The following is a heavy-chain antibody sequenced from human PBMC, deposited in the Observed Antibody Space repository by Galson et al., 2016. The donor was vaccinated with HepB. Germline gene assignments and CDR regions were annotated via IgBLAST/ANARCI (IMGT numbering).Heavy chain of an antibody. J-gene: IGHJ1*01. CDR2: IYWDGEE. D-gene: IGHD2-2*01. CDR3: AHPGGNSASCFHH. Sequence: PALVKPTQTLTLTCTFSGFSLNSGGEGVGWIRQPPGKALEWLALIYWDGEERYRPALQNRLTISKDTSKNQVVLTMTNMDAVDTGTYFCAHPGGNSASCFHHWGQGALVAVSA. CDR1: GFSLNSGGEG. V-gene: IGHV2-5*02.